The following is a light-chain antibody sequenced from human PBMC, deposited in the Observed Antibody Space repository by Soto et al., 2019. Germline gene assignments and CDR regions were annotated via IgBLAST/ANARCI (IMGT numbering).Light chain of an antibody. V-gene: IGLV1-47*01. Sequence: QAVVTQPPSASGTPGQKVTISCSGSSSNIGSNYLYWYQQLPGTAPKRLIYRNNQRPSGVPDRFSGSKSGTSASLAISGLRSEDEADYHCAAWDDSLNGWVFGGGTKLTVL. CDR3: AAWDDSLNGWV. J-gene: IGLJ3*02. CDR1: SSNIGSNY. CDR2: RNN.